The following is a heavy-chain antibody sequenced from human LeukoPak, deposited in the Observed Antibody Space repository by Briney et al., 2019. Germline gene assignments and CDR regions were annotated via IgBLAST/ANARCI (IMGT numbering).Heavy chain of an antibody. J-gene: IGHJ6*02. V-gene: IGHV3-48*03. CDR2: ISSSGSTI. Sequence: PGGSLRLSCAASGFTFSSYEMNWVRQAPGKGLEWVSYISSSGSTIYYADSVKGRFTISRDNAKNSLYLQMNSLRAEDTAVYYCAREGGNWNYYYYGMDVWGQGTTVTVSS. CDR3: AREGGNWNYYYYGMDV. D-gene: IGHD1-1*01. CDR1: GFTFSSYE.